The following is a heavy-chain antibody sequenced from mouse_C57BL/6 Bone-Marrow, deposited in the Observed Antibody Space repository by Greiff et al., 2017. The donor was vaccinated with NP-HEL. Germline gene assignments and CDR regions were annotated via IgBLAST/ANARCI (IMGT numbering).Heavy chain of an antibody. D-gene: IGHD1-1*01. J-gene: IGHJ1*03. CDR3: TSLITTGVADWYFDV. CDR2: IRNKANNHAS. Sequence: EVKVEESGGGLVQPGGSMKLSCAASGFTFSDAWMDWVRQSPEKGLEWVAEIRNKANNHASYYAVSGKGRFTISRDDSKSSVYLQMNSLRAENTGIYYCTSLITTGVADWYFDVWGTGTTVTVSS. V-gene: IGHV6-6*01. CDR1: GFTFSDAW.